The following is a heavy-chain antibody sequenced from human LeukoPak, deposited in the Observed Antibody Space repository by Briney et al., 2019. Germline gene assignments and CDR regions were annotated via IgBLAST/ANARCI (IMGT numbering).Heavy chain of an antibody. D-gene: IGHD6-19*01. J-gene: IGHJ3*02. Sequence: GGSLRLSCAAPGFTFSSYAMHWVRQAPGKGLEWVAVISYDGSNKYYADPVKGRFTISRDNSKNTLYLQMNSLRAEDTAVYYCARDLANSGWYWGDDAFDIWGQGTMVTVSS. CDR2: ISYDGSNK. V-gene: IGHV3-30-3*01. CDR3: ARDLANSGWYWGDDAFDI. CDR1: GFTFSSYA.